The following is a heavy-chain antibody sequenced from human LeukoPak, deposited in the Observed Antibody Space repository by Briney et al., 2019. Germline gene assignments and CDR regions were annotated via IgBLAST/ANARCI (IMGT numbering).Heavy chain of an antibody. J-gene: IGHJ5*02. D-gene: IGHD2-2*01. CDR3: ARDPRWLTPDCTSLSCYENYFDP. CDR1: GYSINNGYQ. Sequence: SETLPLTRTVSGYSINNGYQWAWIRQSPGMELEWIGSIYHEGGAHYNPSLSSRVVISVDTSNNQFSLRLSSVTVADTAVYYCARDPRWLTPDCTSLSCYENYFDPWGRGTLVTVSS. CDR2: IYHEGGA. V-gene: IGHV4-38-2*02.